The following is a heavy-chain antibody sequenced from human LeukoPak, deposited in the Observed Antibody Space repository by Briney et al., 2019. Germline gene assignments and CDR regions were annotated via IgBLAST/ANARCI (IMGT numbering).Heavy chain of an antibody. CDR2: MSWNSGSI. J-gene: IGHJ4*02. CDR1: GFTFDDYA. V-gene: IGHV3-9*01. D-gene: IGHD3-22*01. Sequence: GRSLRLSCAASGFTFDDYAMRWVRQAPGKGLEWVSGMSWNSGSIGYADSVKGRFTISRDNAKNSLYLQMNSLRAEDTALYYCAKDITYYYDSSGYRFDYWGQGTLVTVSS. CDR3: AKDITYYYDSSGYRFDY.